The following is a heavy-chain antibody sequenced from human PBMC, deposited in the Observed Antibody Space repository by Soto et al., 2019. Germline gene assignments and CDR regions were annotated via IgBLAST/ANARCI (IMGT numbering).Heavy chain of an antibody. V-gene: IGHV1-3*04. CDR2: INTGNGNT. CDR3: ARADPRSLGVGAFDI. J-gene: IGHJ3*02. D-gene: IGHD3-16*01. Sequence: ASVKVSCKSSGYTFTSYAMHCVRQAPGQRLEWMGWINTGNGNTKYSQKFQGRVTITRDTSASTAYMELSSLRSEDTAVYYCARADPRSLGVGAFDIWGQGTMVTVSS. CDR1: GYTFTSYA.